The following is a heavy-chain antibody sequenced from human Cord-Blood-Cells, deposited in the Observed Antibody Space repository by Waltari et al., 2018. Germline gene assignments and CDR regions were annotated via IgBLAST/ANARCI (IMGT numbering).Heavy chain of an antibody. J-gene: IGHJ2*01. V-gene: IGHV4-59*11. CDR2: IYYSGST. CDR1: GGSIRSHY. Sequence: QVQLPESGPGLVKPSETLSLPCPVSGGSIRSHYWRWLRQPPGKGLEWIGYIYYSGSTNYNPSLKSRVTISVDTSKNQFSLKLSSVTAADTAVYYCARHMLSSIAARPYWYFDLWGRGTLVTVSS. D-gene: IGHD6-6*01. CDR3: ARHMLSSIAARPYWYFDL.